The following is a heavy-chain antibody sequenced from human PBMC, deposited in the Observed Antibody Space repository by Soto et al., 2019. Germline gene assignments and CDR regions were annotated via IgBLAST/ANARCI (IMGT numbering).Heavy chain of an antibody. V-gene: IGHV1-2*02. J-gene: IGHJ4*02. D-gene: IGHD2-8*02. CDR3: ARGDYGTGGYPFPYLDY. Sequence: HAHLVQSGAEVKRPGASLKVSCKASGYSFTGYYIHWVRQAPGQGLEWMGWINPDSGATNYAQNFQGRVTLTSDTSISTASMDLTSLTSDDTAVYYCARGDYGTGGYPFPYLDYWGQGTLVIVSS. CDR1: GYSFTGYY. CDR2: INPDSGAT.